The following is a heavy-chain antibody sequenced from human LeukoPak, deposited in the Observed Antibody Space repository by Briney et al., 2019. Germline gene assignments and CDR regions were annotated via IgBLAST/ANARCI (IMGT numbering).Heavy chain of an antibody. Sequence: ASVKVSCKTSGYIFTRYGISWVRQAPGQGLEWMGWISGYSGDPNYAQKLQGRVTMTTDTSTSTAYMELRSLRSDDTAVYYCARDGVVTPYYFDYWGQGTPVTVSS. V-gene: IGHV1-18*01. CDR2: ISGYSGDP. D-gene: IGHD3-3*01. J-gene: IGHJ4*02. CDR3: ARDGVVTPYYFDY. CDR1: GYIFTRYG.